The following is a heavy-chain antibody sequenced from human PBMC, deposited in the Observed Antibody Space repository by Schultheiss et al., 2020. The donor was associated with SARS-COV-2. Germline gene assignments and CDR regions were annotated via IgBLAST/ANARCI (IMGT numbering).Heavy chain of an antibody. J-gene: IGHJ6*02. CDR2: IWYDGSNK. V-gene: IGHV3-30*07. Sequence: GGSLRLSCAASGLTFSSYAMHWVRQAPGKGLEWVAVIWYDGSNKYYADSVKGRFTISRDNSKNTLYLQMNSLRAEDTAVYYCARTASQWRKHYYYYYGMDVWGQGTTVTVSS. D-gene: IGHD6-19*01. CDR3: ARTASQWRKHYYYYYGMDV. CDR1: GLTFSSYA.